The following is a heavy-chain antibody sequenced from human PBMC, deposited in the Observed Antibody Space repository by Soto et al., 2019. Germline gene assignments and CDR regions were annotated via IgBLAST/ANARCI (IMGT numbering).Heavy chain of an antibody. V-gene: IGHV4-34*01. CDR2: INHSGST. Sequence: SETLSLTCAVYGGSFSGYYWRWVRQPPGKGLEWIGEINHSGSTNYNPSLKSRVTISVDTSKNQFSLKLSSVTAADTAVYYCARVVIAARWYYYYAMDVWGQGTTLTVSS. D-gene: IGHD6-6*01. J-gene: IGHJ6*02. CDR3: ARVVIAARWYYYYAMDV. CDR1: GGSFSGYY.